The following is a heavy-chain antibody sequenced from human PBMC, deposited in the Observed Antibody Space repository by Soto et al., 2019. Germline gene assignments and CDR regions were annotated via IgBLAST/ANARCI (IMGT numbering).Heavy chain of an antibody. CDR2: IDGSGNT. D-gene: IGHD1-26*01. V-gene: IGHV4-34*01. CDR3: VXXRGRLVGFDY. Sequence: QVQLQQWGAGLLKPSETLSLTCAVNSESLSGYYWSWIRQSPGKGLEWIGEIDGSGNTNYSPSLRSRVAXSVDTSKNHXXLNLNSVSAADTAAYXCVXXRGRLVGFDYWGQGTLVTVSS. J-gene: IGHJ4*02. CDR1: SESLSGYY.